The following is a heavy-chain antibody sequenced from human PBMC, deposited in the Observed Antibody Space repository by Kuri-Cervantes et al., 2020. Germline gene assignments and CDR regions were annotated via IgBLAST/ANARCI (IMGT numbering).Heavy chain of an antibody. Sequence: GESLKISCAASGFTFSSYSMNWVRQAPGKGLEWVSSISSSSYIYYADSVKGRFTISRDNAKNSLYLQMNSLRAEDTALYYCAKDIGGQYSYARNYYYGMDVWGQGTTVTVSS. CDR1: GFTFSSYS. V-gene: IGHV3-21*04. D-gene: IGHD5-18*01. CDR3: AKDIGGQYSYARNYYYGMDV. CDR2: ISSSSYI. J-gene: IGHJ6*02.